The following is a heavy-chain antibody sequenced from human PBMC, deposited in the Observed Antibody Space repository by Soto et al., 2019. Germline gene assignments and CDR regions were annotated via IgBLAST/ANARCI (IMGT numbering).Heavy chain of an antibody. CDR2: NRWNGGAV. Sequence: SLRLSCSASGFTFEDFAMHWVRRVPGKGLEWVAGNRWNGGAVGYAASVKGRCTSSRDNAKKLLFLQMNSLRVDDTALYYCVKDGEAASPGWFDTWGQGTQVTVSS. V-gene: IGHV3-9*01. CDR1: GFTFEDFA. CDR3: VKDGEAASPGWFDT. D-gene: IGHD6-6*01. J-gene: IGHJ5*02.